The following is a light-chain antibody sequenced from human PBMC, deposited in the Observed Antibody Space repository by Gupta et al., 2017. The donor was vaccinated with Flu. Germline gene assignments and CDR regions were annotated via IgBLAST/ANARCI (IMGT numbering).Light chain of an antibody. CDR1: SSDVGTYNR. CDR3: SSYTSSYTYV. CDR2: EVS. J-gene: IGLJ1*01. Sequence: SSDVGTYNRFSLYQQSPGTAPKLMIYEVSRRPSGVPDRFSGSKSGNTASLTISGLQGEDEADYYCSSYTSSYTYVFGTGTKVTVL. V-gene: IGLV2-18*02.